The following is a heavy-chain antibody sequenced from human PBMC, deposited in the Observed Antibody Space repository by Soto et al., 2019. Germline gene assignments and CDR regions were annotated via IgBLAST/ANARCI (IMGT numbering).Heavy chain of an antibody. CDR1: GFTFSSYA. CDR2: ISYDGSNK. CDR3: ARAPFRRGYLKYYFDY. D-gene: IGHD3-3*01. Sequence: TGGSLRLSCAASGFTFSSYAMHWVRQAPGKGLEWVAVISYDGSNKYYADSVKGRFTISRDNSKNTLYLQMNSLRAEDTAVYYCARAPFRRGYLKYYFDYWGQGTLVTVSS. J-gene: IGHJ4*02. V-gene: IGHV3-30-3*01.